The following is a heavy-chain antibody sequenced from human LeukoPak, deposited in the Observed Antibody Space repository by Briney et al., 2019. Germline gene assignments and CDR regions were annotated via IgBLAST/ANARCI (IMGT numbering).Heavy chain of an antibody. CDR3: ARAVAARYSYYFMDV. D-gene: IGHD6-6*01. Sequence: GASVRVSCKASGYTFTTYGISWVRQAPGQGLEWMGWVSAYNGNTNYAQKLQGRVTMTTDTSTSTAYMELRSLRSDDTAVYYCARAVAARYSYYFMDVWGKGTTVTVSS. J-gene: IGHJ6*03. CDR2: VSAYNGNT. CDR1: GYTFTTYG. V-gene: IGHV1-18*01.